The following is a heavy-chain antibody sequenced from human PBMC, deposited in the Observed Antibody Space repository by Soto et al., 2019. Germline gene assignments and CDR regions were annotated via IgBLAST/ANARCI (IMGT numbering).Heavy chain of an antibody. CDR3: ARVLYYGSGSYSPYGMDV. Sequence: QVQLVQSGAEVKKPGSSVKVSCKTSGVSFNNNGIGWVRQAPGHGLEWMGGVSPPFRTSNYARKFQGRISITADVSSGTVNMELSSLTFEDTAQYYCARVLYYGSGSYSPYGMDVWGQGTTVTVSS. CDR2: VSPPFRTS. D-gene: IGHD3-10*01. CDR1: GVSFNNNG. V-gene: IGHV1-69*01. J-gene: IGHJ6*02.